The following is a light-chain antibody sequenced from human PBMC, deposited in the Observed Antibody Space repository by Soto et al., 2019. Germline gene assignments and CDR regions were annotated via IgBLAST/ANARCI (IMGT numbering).Light chain of an antibody. CDR2: DTS. J-gene: IGKJ4*01. CDR1: QSVSSSY. Sequence: EIVLTQSPGTLSLSPGERATLSCRASQSVSSSYLAWYQHKPGQTPRLLIYDTSARATGVPARFSGSRSGPEFTLTINSLQSEDVAIYYCQQYGNSPPLTFGGGTKVEIK. V-gene: IGKV3-20*01. CDR3: QQYGNSPPLT.